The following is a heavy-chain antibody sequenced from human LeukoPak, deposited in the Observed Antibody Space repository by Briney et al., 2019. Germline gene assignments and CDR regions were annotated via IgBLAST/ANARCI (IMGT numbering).Heavy chain of an antibody. V-gene: IGHV1-8*01. CDR1: GYPFTTYE. J-gene: IGHJ5*02. Sequence: ASVKVSCKTSGYPFTTYEINWVRQAAGQVLEWMGWVHPDTGYADYAQKFQGRVTMTSDTSISTAYMELSSLRSDDTAVYFCARGPRNDPWGQGTLVTVSS. CDR2: VHPDTGYA. CDR3: ARGPRNDP. D-gene: IGHD1-14*01.